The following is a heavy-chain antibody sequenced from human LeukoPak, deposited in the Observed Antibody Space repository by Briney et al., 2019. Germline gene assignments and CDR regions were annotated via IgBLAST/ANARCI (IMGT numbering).Heavy chain of an antibody. J-gene: IGHJ4*02. V-gene: IGHV1-8*01. CDR3: ARVSNGDYDFDY. CDR1: GYTFTSYD. Sequence: GASVKVSCKASGYTFTSYDINWVRQATGQGLEWMGWMNPNSGNTGYAQKFQGRVSMTRNTSIRTAYMELSSLRSEDTAVYYCARVSNGDYDFDYWGQGTLVTVSS. D-gene: IGHD4-17*01. CDR2: MNPNSGNT.